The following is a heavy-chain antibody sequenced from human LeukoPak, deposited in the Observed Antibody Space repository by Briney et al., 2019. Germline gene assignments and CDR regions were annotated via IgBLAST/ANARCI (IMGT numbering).Heavy chain of an antibody. Sequence: SETLSLTCTVSSGSISSGNYYWSGIRQPPGKGLEWIGDIYYSGSTYYNPSLRSRVTISVDTSKNQFSLNLSSVTAADTAVYFCARADGNYYGWFDPWGQGTLVTVSS. V-gene: IGHV4-30-4*08. CDR3: ARADGNYYGWFDP. J-gene: IGHJ5*02. D-gene: IGHD1-26*01. CDR1: SGSISSGNYY. CDR2: IYYSGST.